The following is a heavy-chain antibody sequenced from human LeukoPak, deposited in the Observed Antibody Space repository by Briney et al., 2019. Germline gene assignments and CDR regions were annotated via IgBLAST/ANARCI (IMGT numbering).Heavy chain of an antibody. Sequence: SETLSLTCTVSGGSISSGGYSWSWIRQPPGKGLEWIGYIYHSGSTYYNPSLKSRVTISVDRSKNQFSLKLSSVTAADTAVYYCARGTYYYDSSGYYFDYWGQGTLVTVSS. V-gene: IGHV4-30-2*01. CDR2: IYHSGST. D-gene: IGHD3-22*01. CDR1: GGSISSGGYS. J-gene: IGHJ4*02. CDR3: ARGTYYYDSSGYYFDY.